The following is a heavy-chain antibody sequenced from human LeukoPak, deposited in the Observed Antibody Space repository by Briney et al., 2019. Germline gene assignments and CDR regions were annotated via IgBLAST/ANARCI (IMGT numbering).Heavy chain of an antibody. Sequence: SRTLSLTCTVSGGSIRSYYWSWIPQPPGKGREWIAYIYYSRSTNYNPSLKSRVTISVDTSKNQFSLKLSSVTAADTAVYYCARTPSGGWFDPWGQGTLVTVSS. V-gene: IGHV4-59*08. CDR2: IYYSRST. CDR3: ARTPSGGWFDP. CDR1: GGSIRSYY. J-gene: IGHJ5*02.